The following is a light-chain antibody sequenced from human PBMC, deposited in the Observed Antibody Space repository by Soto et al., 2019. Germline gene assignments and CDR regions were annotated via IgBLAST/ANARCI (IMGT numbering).Light chain of an antibody. V-gene: IGLV2-14*01. CDR2: DVS. J-gene: IGLJ1*01. CDR3: SSYTSSSFYV. Sequence: QSVLTQPASVSGSPGQSTTISCTGTSSDVGGYNYVSWYQQHPGKAPKLMIYDVSNRPSGVSNRFSGSKSGNTASLTISGLQAEDEADYYCSSYTSSSFYVFGTGTKLTVL. CDR1: SSDVGGYNY.